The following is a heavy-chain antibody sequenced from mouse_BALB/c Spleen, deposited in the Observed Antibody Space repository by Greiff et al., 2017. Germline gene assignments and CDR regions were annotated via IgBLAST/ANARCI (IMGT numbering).Heavy chain of an antibody. CDR1: GYSFTGYY. V-gene: IGHV1-26*01. CDR3: ARGYDYYAMDY. J-gene: IGHJ4*01. CDR2: INPYNGAT. Sequence: EVQLQQSGPELVKPGASVKISCKASGYSFTGYYMHWVKQSHVKSLEWIGRINPYNGATSYNQNFKDKASLTVDKSSSTAYMELHSLTSEDSAVYYCARGYDYYAMDYWGQGTSVTVSS. D-gene: IGHD3-1*01.